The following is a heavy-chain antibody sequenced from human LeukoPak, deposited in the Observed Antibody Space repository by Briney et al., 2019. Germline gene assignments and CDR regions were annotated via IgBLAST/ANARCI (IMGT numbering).Heavy chain of an antibody. V-gene: IGHV4-39*01. Sequence: SETLSLTCTVSGGSISSSSYYWGWIRQPPGKGLEWIGSIYYSGSTYYNPSLKSRVTISVDTSKNQFSLTLSSVTAADTAVYYCASLNMVRGVIPNTDYWGQGTLVTVSS. J-gene: IGHJ4*02. CDR3: ASLNMVRGVIPNTDY. D-gene: IGHD3-10*01. CDR1: GGSISSSSYY. CDR2: IYYSGST.